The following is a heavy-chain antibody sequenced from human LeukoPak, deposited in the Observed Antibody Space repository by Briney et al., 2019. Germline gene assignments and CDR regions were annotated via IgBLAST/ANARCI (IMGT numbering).Heavy chain of an antibody. D-gene: IGHD3-16*01. CDR2: ISSDTSNK. J-gene: IGHJ4*02. CDR1: GFPFVAYA. Sequence: GKSLRFSCATSGFPFVAYALHWVRQAPGKGLEWVAVISSDTSNKYYMDSVKGRFTISRDNSKNTLYLQMDSLRPEDTAVYYCARLAAASPGYWGQGTLVTVSS. CDR3: ARLAAASPGY. V-gene: IGHV3-30*10.